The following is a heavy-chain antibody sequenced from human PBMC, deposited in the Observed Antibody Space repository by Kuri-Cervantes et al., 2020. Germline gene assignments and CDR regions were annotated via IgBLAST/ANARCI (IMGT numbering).Heavy chain of an antibody. V-gene: IGHV3-23*01. CDR2: ISGSGGST. D-gene: IGHD1-14*01. Sequence: GGSLRLSCAVYGGSFSGYYWSWIRQAPGKGLEWVSAISGSGGSTYYADSVKGRFTISRDNSKNTLYLQMNSLRAEDTAVYYCAKVGMVDVWGQGTTVTVSS. CDR1: GGSFSGYY. J-gene: IGHJ6*02. CDR3: AKVGMVDV.